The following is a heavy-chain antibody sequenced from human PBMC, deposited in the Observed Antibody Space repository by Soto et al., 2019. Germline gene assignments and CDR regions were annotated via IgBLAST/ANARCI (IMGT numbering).Heavy chain of an antibody. CDR2: IYYSGST. CDR3: ARDSGAMAEYYYGMDV. V-gene: IGHV4-59*01. J-gene: IGHJ6*02. Sequence: SETLSLTCTVSGGSISSYYWSWIRQPPGKGLEWIGYIYYSGSTNYNPSLKSRVTISVDTSKNQFSLKLSSVTAADTAVYYCARDSGAMAEYYYGMDVWGQGTTVTVSS. CDR1: GGSISSYY. D-gene: IGHD1-26*01.